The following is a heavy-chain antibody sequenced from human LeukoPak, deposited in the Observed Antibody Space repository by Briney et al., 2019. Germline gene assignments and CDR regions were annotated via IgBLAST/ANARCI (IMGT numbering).Heavy chain of an antibody. CDR1: GFTFSSYA. Sequence: GGSLRLSCAASGFTFSSYAMHWVRQAPGKGLEWVAVISYDGSNKYYADSVKGRFTISRDNSKNTLYLQMNSLRAEDTAVYYCARDQHAKWEPPGPLDYWGQGTLVTVSS. V-gene: IGHV3-30-3*01. CDR3: ARDQHAKWEPPGPLDY. CDR2: ISYDGSNK. D-gene: IGHD1-26*01. J-gene: IGHJ4*02.